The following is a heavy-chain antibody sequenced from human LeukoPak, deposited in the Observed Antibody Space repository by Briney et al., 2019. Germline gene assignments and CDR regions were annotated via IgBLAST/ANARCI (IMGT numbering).Heavy chain of an antibody. V-gene: IGHV3-74*01. Sequence: GGSLRLSCAASGFTFSSYWMHWVRQAPGKGLVWVSRINSDGSSTSYADSVKGRFTISRDNAKNTLYLQMNSLRAEDTAVYYCARDHRYSSSWYDFDYWGQGTLVTVSS. J-gene: IGHJ4*02. CDR2: INSDGSST. CDR3: ARDHRYSSSWYDFDY. D-gene: IGHD6-13*01. CDR1: GFTFSSYW.